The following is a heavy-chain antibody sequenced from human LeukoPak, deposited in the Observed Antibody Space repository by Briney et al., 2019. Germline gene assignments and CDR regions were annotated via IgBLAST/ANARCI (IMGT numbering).Heavy chain of an antibody. CDR3: ARGQGAADY. J-gene: IGHJ4*02. CDR2: ISRTGNI. CDR1: GGSISSRNW. V-gene: IGHV4-4*02. Sequence: PSETLSLTCAVSGGSISSRNWWGWVRQPPGKGLEWIGEISRTGNIDYDPSVRSRATISLDKSKSQFSLRLTSLTSADTAVYYCARGQGAADYWGQGILVTVSS. D-gene: IGHD1-26*01.